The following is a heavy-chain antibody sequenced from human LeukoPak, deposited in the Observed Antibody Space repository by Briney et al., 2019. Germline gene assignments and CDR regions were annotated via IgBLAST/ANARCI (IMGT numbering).Heavy chain of an antibody. CDR2: IRYDGSNK. Sequence: GGSLRLSCAASGFTFSSYGMHWVRQAPGKGLEWVAFIRYDGSNKYYADSVRGRFTISRDNSKNTLYLQMNSLRAEDTAVYYCAKEFAYSSGWTEYYFGYWGQGTLVTVSS. J-gene: IGHJ4*02. D-gene: IGHD6-19*01. CDR1: GFTFSSYG. CDR3: AKEFAYSSGWTEYYFGY. V-gene: IGHV3-30*02.